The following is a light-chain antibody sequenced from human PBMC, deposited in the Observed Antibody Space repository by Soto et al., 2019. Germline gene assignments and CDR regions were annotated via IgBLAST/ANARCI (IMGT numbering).Light chain of an antibody. CDR2: SAS. V-gene: IGKV1-9*01. CDR3: LQLNRYPLT. Sequence: DIQLTQSPSFLSASVGDRVTITCRASQPISNYLAWYQQRPGEAPTLLIYSASTLQSGVPSRFSGSGSGSWTAFSLTNRALPPEDFGNDYCLQLNRYPLTFGGGTTVDI. J-gene: IGKJ4*01. CDR1: QPISNY.